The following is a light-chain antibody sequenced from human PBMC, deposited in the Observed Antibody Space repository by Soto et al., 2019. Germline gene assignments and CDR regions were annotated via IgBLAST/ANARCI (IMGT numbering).Light chain of an antibody. CDR1: QSISSW. J-gene: IGKJ4*01. V-gene: IGKV1-5*03. CDR3: QQYNGYSSVT. Sequence: IQMTQSPSTLSAAVGEIVTITCRSSQSISSWLAWYQQKPGKAPKLLIYKASSLESGVPSRFSGSGSGTELTLAISSLQPDDFATYYCQQYNGYSSVTFGGGTKVDIK. CDR2: KAS.